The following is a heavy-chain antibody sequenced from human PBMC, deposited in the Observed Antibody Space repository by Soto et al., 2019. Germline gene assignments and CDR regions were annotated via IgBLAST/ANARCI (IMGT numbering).Heavy chain of an antibody. CDR1: GFTLSSYD. CDR2: FGSGGDT. J-gene: IGHJ6*02. Sequence: EVQLVESGGGLVQPGGSLRLSCAASGFTLSSYDIHWVRQATGEGLEWVSGFGSGGDTHYADSVKGRLTISRENGENSLYLQMNSLRAGDSAVYCCTRKAGPTGMSVWGQGATVTVSS. CDR3: TRKAGPTGMSV. D-gene: IGHD3-9*01. V-gene: IGHV3-13*01.